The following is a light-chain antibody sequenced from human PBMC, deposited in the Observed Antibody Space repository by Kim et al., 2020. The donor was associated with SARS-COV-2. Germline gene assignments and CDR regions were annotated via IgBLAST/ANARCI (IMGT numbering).Light chain of an antibody. J-gene: IGLJ3*02. CDR1: TGAVTSGHW. CDR3: LLTYSGAWV. V-gene: IGLV7-46*01. CDR2: DTN. Sequence: PGGTVTLSCGSITGAVTSGHWPYWFQQKPGPAPRTLIYDTNNKSSWTPARFSGSLLGGKAALTLSGAQPEDEGDYYCLLTYSGAWVFGGGTQLTVL.